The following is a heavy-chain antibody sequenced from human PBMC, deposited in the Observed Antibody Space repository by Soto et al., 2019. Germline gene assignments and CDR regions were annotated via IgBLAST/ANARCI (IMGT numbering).Heavy chain of an antibody. CDR1: GFSLSTSGVG. V-gene: IGHV2-5*01. CDR2: IYWNGDK. Sequence: QITLKESGPTLVKPTQTLTLTCTFSGFSLSTSGVGVGWIRQPPGKALEWLALIYWNGDKRYSPSQKSRLTITKDPSKNQVVLTMTTMDPVDTAAYYCAHTGYWYFDLWGRGTMVTVSS. D-gene: IGHD2-8*02. J-gene: IGHJ2*01. CDR3: AHTGYWYFDL.